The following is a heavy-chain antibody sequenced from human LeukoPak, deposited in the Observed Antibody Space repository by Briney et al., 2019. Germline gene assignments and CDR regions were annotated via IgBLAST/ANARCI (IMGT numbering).Heavy chain of an antibody. D-gene: IGHD5-24*01. J-gene: IGHJ4*02. CDR3: ARDSGYGYNTFPTADY. CDR1: GFTFSSYG. V-gene: IGHV3-33*01. Sequence: PGRSLKLSCLSSGFTFSSYGMHWVRQAPRKGLEWVAFIWYDGSNKYYADSVKGRFTICRDNSENTLYLQMSSLRAEDTALYYCARDSGYGYNTFPTADYWGQGILVTVSS. CDR2: IWYDGSNK.